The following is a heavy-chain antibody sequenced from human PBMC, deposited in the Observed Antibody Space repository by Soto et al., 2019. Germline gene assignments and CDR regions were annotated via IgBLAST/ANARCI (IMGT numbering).Heavy chain of an antibody. J-gene: IGHJ6*02. CDR1: GGTFSSYA. Sequence: SVKVSCQASGGTFSSYAISWVLQAPGQGLEWMGGIIPIFGTANYAQKFQGRVTITADESTSTAYMELSSLRSEDTAVYYCARDSHTVTTFYYYYGLDVWGQGTTVTFSS. CDR2: IIPIFGTA. V-gene: IGHV1-69*13. D-gene: IGHD4-17*01. CDR3: ARDSHTVTTFYYYYGLDV.